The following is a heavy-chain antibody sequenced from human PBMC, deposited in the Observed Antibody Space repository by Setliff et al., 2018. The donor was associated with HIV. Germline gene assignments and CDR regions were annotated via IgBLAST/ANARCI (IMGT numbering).Heavy chain of an antibody. V-gene: IGHV4-39*01. Sequence: SETLSLTCTVSGGSISSSSYYWGWIRQPPGKGLEWIGSIYYSGDTNYNPSLKSRVTMSIDTSKNQFSLKLSSVTAADTALYYCARYRRFADYIDVWGKGTTVTVSS. CDR2: IYYSGDT. D-gene: IGHD1-26*01. CDR1: GGSISSSSYY. CDR3: ARYRRFADYIDV. J-gene: IGHJ6*03.